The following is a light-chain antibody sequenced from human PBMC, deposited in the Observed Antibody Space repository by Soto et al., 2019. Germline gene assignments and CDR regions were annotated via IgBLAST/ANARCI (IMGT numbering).Light chain of an antibody. J-gene: IGLJ1*01. CDR1: SSNIGSNT. Sequence: QSVLTQPPSASGTPGQRVTISCSGSSSNIGSNTVNWYQQLPGTAPNLLIYSIYQRPSGVPDRFSGSKSGTSASLAISGLQSEDEADYYCAAWDDSLNGYVFGTGTKLTVL. CDR2: SIY. V-gene: IGLV1-44*01. CDR3: AAWDDSLNGYV.